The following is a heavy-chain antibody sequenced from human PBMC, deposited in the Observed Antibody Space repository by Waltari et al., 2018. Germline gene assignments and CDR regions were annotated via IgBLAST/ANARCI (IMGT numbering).Heavy chain of an antibody. CDR3: VTQRPWEDY. J-gene: IGHJ4*02. CDR1: GYRFTGSY. D-gene: IGHD1-26*01. Sequence: QVQLVQSGAEVRQPGASVKVFCKTSGYRFTGSYIHWVRQAPGQGLEWMGRMNPNNNYPIYEQKFQGRVTMTRDTSITTAYMELSSLTSDDTALYYCVTQRPWEDYWGQGTRVTVSP. CDR2: MNPNNNYP. V-gene: IGHV1-2*06.